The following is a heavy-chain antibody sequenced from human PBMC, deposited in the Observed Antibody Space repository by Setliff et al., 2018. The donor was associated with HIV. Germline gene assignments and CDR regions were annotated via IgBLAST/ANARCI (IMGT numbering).Heavy chain of an antibody. CDR2: LASYNDDA. D-gene: IGHD1-20*01. CDR3: AREARYQDRYYYYMDV. Sequence: ASVKVSCKASGYTFTNYGITWVRQAPGHGLEWMGWLASYNDDANYAQNLQGRVTMTTDKSTSTAYMELSSLRSEDTAVSYCAREARYQDRYYYYMDVWGKGTTVTV. CDR1: GYTFTNYG. J-gene: IGHJ6*03. V-gene: IGHV1-18*01.